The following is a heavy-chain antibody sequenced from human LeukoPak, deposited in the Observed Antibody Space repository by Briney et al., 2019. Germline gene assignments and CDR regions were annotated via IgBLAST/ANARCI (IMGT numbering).Heavy chain of an antibody. CDR2: IYPGDSDT. CDR1: GYSFTSYW. V-gene: IGHV5-51*01. Sequence: PGESLKISCKGSGYSFTSYWIGWVRQMPGKGLEWMGIIYPGDSDTRYSPSFQGQVTISADKSISTAYLQWSSLKASDTVMYYCARPATVTTAGDAFDIWGQGTMVTVSS. CDR3: ARPATVTTAGDAFDI. D-gene: IGHD4-17*01. J-gene: IGHJ3*02.